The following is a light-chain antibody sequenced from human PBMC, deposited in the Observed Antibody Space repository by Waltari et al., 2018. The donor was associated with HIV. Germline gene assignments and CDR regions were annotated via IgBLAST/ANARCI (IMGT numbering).Light chain of an antibody. J-gene: IGLJ2*01. Sequence: SSELTQDPAVSVALGQTFRITCQGDSLRSYYASWYQQKPGQAPVLVIYGKNNRPSGIPDRFSGSSSGNTASLTITGAQAEDEADYYCNSRDNNDNHVVFGGGTKVTVL. CDR2: GKN. V-gene: IGLV3-19*01. CDR1: SLRSYY. CDR3: NSRDNNDNHVV.